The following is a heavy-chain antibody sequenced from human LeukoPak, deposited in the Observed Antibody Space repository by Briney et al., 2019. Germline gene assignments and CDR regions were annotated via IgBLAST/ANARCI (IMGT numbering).Heavy chain of an antibody. D-gene: IGHD6-19*01. CDR2: IYFSGST. CDR3: AMSSGWYGDAFDI. J-gene: IGHJ3*02. V-gene: IGHV4-59*12. CDR1: GGSINGYY. Sequence: SETLSLTCTVSGGSINGYYWSWIRQPPGKGLEWIGYIYFSGSTNYNPSLKSRVTISLDTSKNQFSLKLSSVTAADTAVYYCAMSSGWYGDAFDIWGQGTMVTVSS.